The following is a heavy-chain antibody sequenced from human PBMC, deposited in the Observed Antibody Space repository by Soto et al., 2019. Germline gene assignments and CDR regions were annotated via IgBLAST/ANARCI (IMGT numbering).Heavy chain of an antibody. V-gene: IGHV3-11*06. J-gene: IGHJ4*02. D-gene: IGHD6-6*01. CDR1: GFTFSDYY. CDR2: ISSSSSYT. Sequence: QVQLVESGGGLVKPGGSLRLSCAASGFTFSDYYMSWIRQAPGKGLEWVSYISSSSSYTNYADSVKGRFTISRDNAKNSLYLQMNSLRAEDTAVYYCARGFLYISSALTQYYFDYWGQGTLVTVSS. CDR3: ARGFLYISSALTQYYFDY.